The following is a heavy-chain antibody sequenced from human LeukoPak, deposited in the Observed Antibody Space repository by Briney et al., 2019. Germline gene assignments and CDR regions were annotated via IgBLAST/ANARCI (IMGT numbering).Heavy chain of an antibody. Sequence: ASVKVSCKASGYTFTGYYMHWVRQAPGQGLEWMGWINPNSGGTNYAQKFQGRVTMTRDTSISTAYMEPSRLRSDDTAVYYCARAKFHCSSTSCYSFYGMDVWGQGTTVTVSS. V-gene: IGHV1-2*02. J-gene: IGHJ6*02. CDR2: INPNSGGT. D-gene: IGHD2-2*01. CDR1: GYTFTGYY. CDR3: ARAKFHCSSTSCYSFYGMDV.